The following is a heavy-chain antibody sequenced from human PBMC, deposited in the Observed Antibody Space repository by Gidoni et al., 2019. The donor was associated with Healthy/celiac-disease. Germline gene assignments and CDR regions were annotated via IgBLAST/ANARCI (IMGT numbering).Heavy chain of an antibody. D-gene: IGHD3-22*01. CDR3: AKVSGYSLTFDY. CDR1: GFPVDDYA. V-gene: IGHV3-9*01. J-gene: IGHJ4*02. CDR2: ISWNSGSI. Sequence: EVQLFVSGGGLVQPGRSLRLSCAASGFPVDDYAMHWVRQAPGKGLEWVSGISWNSGSIGYADSVKGRFTISRDNDKNSLYLQMNSLRAEDTALYYCAKVSGYSLTFDYWGQGTLVTVSS.